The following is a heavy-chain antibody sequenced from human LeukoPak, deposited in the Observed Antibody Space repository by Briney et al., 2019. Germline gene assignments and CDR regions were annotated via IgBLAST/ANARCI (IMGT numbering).Heavy chain of an antibody. CDR3: ARHTPWWTERYFDY. J-gene: IGHJ4*02. CDR1: GGSFSGYY. CDR2: IYYSGST. Sequence: SETLSLTCAVYGGSFSGYYWSWIRQPPGKGLEWIGSIYYSGSTYYNPSLKSRVTISVDTSKNQFSLKLSSVTAADTAVYYCARHTPWWTERYFDYWGQGTLVTVSS. V-gene: IGHV4-34*01. D-gene: IGHD2-8*02.